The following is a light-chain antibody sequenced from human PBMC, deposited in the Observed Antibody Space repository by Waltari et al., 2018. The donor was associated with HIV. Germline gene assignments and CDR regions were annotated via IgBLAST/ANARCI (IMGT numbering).Light chain of an antibody. CDR2: DVS. Sequence: QTALTQPASVSGSPGQSITISCTGTSSDVGAYNLVSWYQQHPGKAPRLIIYDVSERPAGVSNRFTGSKSGNTASLTISGLQAEDEADYYCCSYAGSYIWVFGGGTKLTVL. J-gene: IGLJ3*02. CDR1: SSDVGAYNL. CDR3: CSYAGSYIWV. V-gene: IGLV2-23*02.